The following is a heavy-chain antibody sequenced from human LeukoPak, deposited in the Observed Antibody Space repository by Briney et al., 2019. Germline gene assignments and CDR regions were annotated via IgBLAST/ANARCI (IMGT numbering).Heavy chain of an antibody. CDR1: GFTYDDYG. D-gene: IGHD6-19*01. CDR2: INWNGVST. CDR3: ARAVAGPSGRFDY. Sequence: GGSLSLSCAASGFTYDDYGMSWVRQAPGKGLEWVSGINWNGVSTGYADAVKGRFTISRDNAKNSLYLQMNSLRDDDTAVYYCARAVAGPSGRFDYWGQGTLVTVSS. J-gene: IGHJ4*02. V-gene: IGHV3-20*04.